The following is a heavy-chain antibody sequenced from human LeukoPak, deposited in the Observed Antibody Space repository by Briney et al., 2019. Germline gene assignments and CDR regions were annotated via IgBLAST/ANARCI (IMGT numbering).Heavy chain of an antibody. J-gene: IGHJ4*02. CDR1: GFTVSSNY. V-gene: IGHV3-53*01. D-gene: IGHD7-27*01. CDR2: ITTGGPNT. Sequence: GGSLRLSCAASGFTVSSNYMSWVRQAPGKGLKWVSTITTGGPNTYYADSVKGRFTVSRDDSKNTLYLQMNSLRAEDTAVYYCAKDGGLWVSAHWGDSWGRGTLVTVSS. CDR3: AKDGGLWVSAHWGDS.